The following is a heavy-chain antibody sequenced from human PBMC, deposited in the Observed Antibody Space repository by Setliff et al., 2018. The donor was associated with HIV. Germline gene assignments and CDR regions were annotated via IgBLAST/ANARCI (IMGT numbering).Heavy chain of an antibody. Sequence: SVKVSCKASGATFNSHAISWVRQAPGQGLEWMGGIIPIFGTPNYAQKFKGRLTITADESTSTVYMELSSLRAEDTAVYYCARDSRDIVVVIAPEPEPYYYYGMDVWGEGTTVTVSS. CDR3: ARDSRDIVVVIAPEPEPYYYYGMDV. V-gene: IGHV1-69*13. J-gene: IGHJ6*04. CDR2: IIPIFGTP. D-gene: IGHD2-15*01. CDR1: GATFNSHA.